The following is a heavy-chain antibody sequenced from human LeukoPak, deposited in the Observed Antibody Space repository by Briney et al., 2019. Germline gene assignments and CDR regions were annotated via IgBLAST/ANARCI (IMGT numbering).Heavy chain of an antibody. V-gene: IGHV4-59*01. CDR1: GGSISRYY. D-gene: IGHD1-26*01. CDR3: ASFSGSRRPLDY. CDR2: IYDSGST. J-gene: IGHJ4*02. Sequence: KSSETLSLTCTVSGGSISRYYWNWIRQPPGKGLEWIGYIYDSGSTNYNPSLKSRVTISVDTSKNEFSLNLRSVTAADTAVYYCASFSGSRRPLDYWGQGTLVTVSS.